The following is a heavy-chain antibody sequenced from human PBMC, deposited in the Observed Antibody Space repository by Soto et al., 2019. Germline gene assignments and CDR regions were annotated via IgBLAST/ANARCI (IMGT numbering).Heavy chain of an antibody. CDR2: INHSGST. Sequence: PSETLSLTCAVYGGSFSGYYWNWIRQPPGEGLEWIGEINHSGSTNYNPSLKSRVTISVDTSKNQFSLRLSSVTAADTAVYYCATSTEPYGSGIVRNWFDPWGQGTLVTVSS. CDR3: ATSTEPYGSGIVRNWFDP. D-gene: IGHD3-10*01. V-gene: IGHV4-34*01. J-gene: IGHJ5*02. CDR1: GGSFSGYY.